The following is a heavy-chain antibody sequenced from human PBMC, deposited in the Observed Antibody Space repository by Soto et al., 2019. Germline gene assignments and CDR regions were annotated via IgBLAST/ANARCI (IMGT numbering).Heavy chain of an antibody. CDR2: IYTSGST. CDR3: ARGGGTTGYSGYDGYYYGMDV. Sequence: QVQLQESGPGLVKPSQTLSLTCTVSGGSISSYYWSWIRQPAGKGLEWIGRIYTSGSTNYNPSLKVRVTMSVDTSKNQFSLKLRSVTAADTAVYYCARGGGTTGYSGYDGYYYGMDVWGQGTTVTVSS. CDR1: GGSISSYY. V-gene: IGHV4-4*07. J-gene: IGHJ6*02. D-gene: IGHD5-12*01.